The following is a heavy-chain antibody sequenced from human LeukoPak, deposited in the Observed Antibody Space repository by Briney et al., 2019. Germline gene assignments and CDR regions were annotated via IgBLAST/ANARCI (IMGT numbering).Heavy chain of an antibody. J-gene: IGHJ4*02. Sequence: PGRSLRLSCTASGFTFSDYSMSWVRLAPGKGLEWVGFIRSKAYGGTTEYAASVKGRFTISRDDSKSIAYLQMNSLKTEDTAVYYCTRDLGLLRYFDWLPEGYCGQGTLVTVSS. D-gene: IGHD3-9*01. V-gene: IGHV3-49*04. CDR3: TRDLGLLRYFDWLPEGY. CDR2: IRSKAYGGTT. CDR1: GFTFSDYS.